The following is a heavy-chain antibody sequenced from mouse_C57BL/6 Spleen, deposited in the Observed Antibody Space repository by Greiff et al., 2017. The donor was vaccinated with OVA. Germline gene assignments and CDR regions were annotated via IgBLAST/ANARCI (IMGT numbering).Heavy chain of an antibody. CDR2: IRSKSNNYAT. V-gene: IGHV10-1*01. D-gene: IGHD1-1*01. Sequence: EVHLVESGGGLVQPKGSLKLSCAASGFSFNTYAMNWVRQAPGKGLEWVARIRSKSNNYATYYADSVKDRFTISRDDSESMLYLQMNNLKTEDTAMYYCVRQPITTVVGEEYFDVWGTGTTVTVSS. CDR3: VRQPITTVVGEEYFDV. J-gene: IGHJ1*03. CDR1: GFSFNTYA.